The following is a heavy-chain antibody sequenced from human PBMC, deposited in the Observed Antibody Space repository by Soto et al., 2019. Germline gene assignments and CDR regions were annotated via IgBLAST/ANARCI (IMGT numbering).Heavy chain of an antibody. D-gene: IGHD2-15*01. CDR1: GYTFTSSD. V-gene: IGHV1-8*01. CDR3: ARGSNHCSGGSCYSSYYYGMDV. Sequence: ASVKVSCKASGYTFTSSDVYWVRQATGQGLELMGWMNPNTGNTGYAQKFQGRVTMTRNTSISTAYMELSSLRSEDTAVYYCARGSNHCSGGSCYSSYYYGMDVWGQGTTVTVSS. CDR2: MNPNTGNT. J-gene: IGHJ6*02.